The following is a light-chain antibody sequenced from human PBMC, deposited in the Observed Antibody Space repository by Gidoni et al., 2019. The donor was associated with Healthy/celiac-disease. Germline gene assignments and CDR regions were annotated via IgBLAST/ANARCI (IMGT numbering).Light chain of an antibody. J-gene: IGKJ3*01. CDR2: GAS. CDR3: QQYGSSPLFT. V-gene: IGKV3-20*01. Sequence: IVLTQPPGTLSLSPGEGATLSCRASQSVSSSYLAWYQQKPGQAPRLLIYGASSRATGIPDRFSASGSGTDFTLTISRLEPEDFAVYYCQQYGSSPLFTFGPGTKVDIK. CDR1: QSVSSSY.